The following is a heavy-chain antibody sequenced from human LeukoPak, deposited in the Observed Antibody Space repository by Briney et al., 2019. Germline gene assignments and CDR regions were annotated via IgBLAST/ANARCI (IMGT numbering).Heavy chain of an antibody. CDR3: TTGPDCSGGSCYSDAFDI. CDR2: IKSKTDGGTT. J-gene: IGHJ3*02. Sequence: PGGSLRLSCAASGFTFSNAWMSWVRQAPGKGPEWVGRIKSKTDGGTTDYAAPVKGRFTISRDDSKNTLYLQMNSLKTEDTAVYYCTTGPDCSGGSCYSDAFDIWGQGTMVTVSS. V-gene: IGHV3-15*01. CDR1: GFTFSNAW. D-gene: IGHD2-15*01.